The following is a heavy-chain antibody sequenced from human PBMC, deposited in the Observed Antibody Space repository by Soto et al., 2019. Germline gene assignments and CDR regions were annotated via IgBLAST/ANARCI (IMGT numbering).Heavy chain of an antibody. CDR3: AYLPCSGGSCYWFSYSGMDV. CDR1: GFSLSTSGVG. CDR2: IYWDDAK. J-gene: IGHJ6*02. V-gene: IGHV2-5*02. Sequence: QITLKESGPTLVKPTQTLTLTCTFSGFSLSTSGVGVAWIRQPPGKALEWLALIYWDDAKRYRPSLETRLTIXXXTXENQVVLTMTNMDSVDTATYYCAYLPCSGGSCYWFSYSGMDVWGQGTTVTVSS. D-gene: IGHD2-15*01.